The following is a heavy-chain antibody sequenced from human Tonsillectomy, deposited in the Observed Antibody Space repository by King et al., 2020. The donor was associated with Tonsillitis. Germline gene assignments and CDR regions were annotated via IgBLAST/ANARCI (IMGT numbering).Heavy chain of an antibody. CDR2: IYYSGST. D-gene: IGHD6-19*01. J-gene: IGHJ4*02. V-gene: IGHV4-59*01. CDR1: GGSISSYY. Sequence: QLQESGPGLVKPSETLSLTCTVSGGSISSYYWSWLRQPPGKGLEWIGYIYYSGSTNYNPSLKSRVTISVDTSKNQFSLKLSSVTAADTAVYYCARDSRSSGWFFFDYWGQGTLVTVSS. CDR3: ARDSRSSGWFFFDY.